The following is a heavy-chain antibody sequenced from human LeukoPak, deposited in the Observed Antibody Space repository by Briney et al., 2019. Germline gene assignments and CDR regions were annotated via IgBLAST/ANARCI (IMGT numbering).Heavy chain of an antibody. V-gene: IGHV3-30*03. CDR2: ISYDGSNK. CDR3: ASGVVPAAMYY. D-gene: IGHD2-2*01. CDR1: GFTFSSYG. Sequence: GRSLRLSCAASGFTFSSYGMHWVRQAPGKGLEWVAVISYDGSNKYYADSVKGRFTISRDNSKNTLYLQMNSLRAEDTAVYYCASGVVPAAMYYWGQGTLVTVSS. J-gene: IGHJ4*02.